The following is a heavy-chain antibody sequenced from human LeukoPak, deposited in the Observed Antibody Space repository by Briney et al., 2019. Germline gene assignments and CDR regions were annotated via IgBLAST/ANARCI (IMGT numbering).Heavy chain of an antibody. CDR1: GYSFTRYW. CDR3: ARGSGSSSWYYYYGMDV. Sequence: GESLKISCKGSGYSFTRYWIGWVRQMPGKGLEWMGIIYPGDSDTRYSPSFQGQVTISADKSISTAYLQWSSLKASDTAMYYCARGSGSSSWYYYYGMDVWGQGTTVTVSS. D-gene: IGHD6-13*01. V-gene: IGHV5-51*01. J-gene: IGHJ6*02. CDR2: IYPGDSDT.